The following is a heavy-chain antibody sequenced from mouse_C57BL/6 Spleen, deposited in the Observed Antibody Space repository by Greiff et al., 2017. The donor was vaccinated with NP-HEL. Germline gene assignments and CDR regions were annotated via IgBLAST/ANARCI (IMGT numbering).Heavy chain of an antibody. J-gene: IGHJ2*01. D-gene: IGHD2-3*01. CDR2: ISSGGSYT. CDR1: GFTFSSYG. CDR3: ASQDGYYFDY. V-gene: IGHV5-6*01. Sequence: EVHLVESGGDLVKPGGSLKLSCVASGFTFSSYGMSWVRQTPDKRLEWVATISSGGSYTYYPDSVKGRFTISRDNAKNTLYLQMSSLKSEDTAMYYCASQDGYYFDYWGQGTTLTVSS.